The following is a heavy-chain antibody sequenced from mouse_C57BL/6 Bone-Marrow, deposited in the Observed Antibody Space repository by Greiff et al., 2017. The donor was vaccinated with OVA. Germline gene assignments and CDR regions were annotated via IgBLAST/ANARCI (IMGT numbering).Heavy chain of an antibody. V-gene: IGHV1-15*01. CDR1: GYTFTDYE. CDR2: IDPETGGT. D-gene: IGHD2-5*01. Sequence: QVQLQQSGAELVRPGASVTLSCKASGYTFTDYEMHWVKQTPVHGLEWIGAIDPETGGTPYNQKFKGKAILTADKASSTAYRELRSLTSEDSAVYYCTRSYSNYGDFDYWGQGTTLTVSS. CDR3: TRSYSNYGDFDY. J-gene: IGHJ2*01.